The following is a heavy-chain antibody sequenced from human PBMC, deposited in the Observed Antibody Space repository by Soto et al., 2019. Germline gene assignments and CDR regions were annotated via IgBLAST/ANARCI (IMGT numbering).Heavy chain of an antibody. Sequence: QVQLQESGPGLVKPSETLSLTCTVSGGSISSYYWSWIRQPPGKGLEWIGYIYYSGSTNYNPSLKSRVTISVDTSKNQFSLKLSSVTAADTAVYYCAREARLDYYYYYGMDVWGQGTTVTVSS. CDR1: GGSISSYY. CDR3: AREARLDYYYYYGMDV. J-gene: IGHJ6*02. CDR2: IYYSGST. V-gene: IGHV4-59*01. D-gene: IGHD6-25*01.